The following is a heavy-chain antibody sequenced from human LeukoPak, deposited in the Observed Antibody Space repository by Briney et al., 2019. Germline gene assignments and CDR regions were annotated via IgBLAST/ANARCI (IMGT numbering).Heavy chain of an antibody. J-gene: IGHJ5*02. CDR3: ARSHTRNGFCGGGRCYPAVWWFDP. Sequence: ASVKVSCKASGYTFINNDINWVRQAPGQGLEWMEWIDPKNGNRGYAQNFQGRVTMTTDTSIGTAYMELSSLRSEDTAVYYCARSHTRNGFCGGGRCYPAVWWFDPWGQGTLVTVSS. D-gene: IGHD2-15*01. V-gene: IGHV1-8*01. CDR2: IDPKNGNR. CDR1: GYTFINND.